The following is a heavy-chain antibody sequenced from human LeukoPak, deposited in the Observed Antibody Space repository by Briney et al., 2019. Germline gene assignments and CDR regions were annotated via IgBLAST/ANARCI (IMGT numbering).Heavy chain of an antibody. V-gene: IGHV4-59*08. Sequence: SETLSLTCTVAAGSINNYHWSWIRQPPGKGLEWIGCIFYSGSTYYNPSLKSRVTISVDTSKNQFSLRLSSVTAADTAVYCCARTNAFDIWGQGTMVTVSS. CDR3: ARTNAFDI. J-gene: IGHJ3*02. CDR2: IFYSGST. CDR1: AGSINNYH.